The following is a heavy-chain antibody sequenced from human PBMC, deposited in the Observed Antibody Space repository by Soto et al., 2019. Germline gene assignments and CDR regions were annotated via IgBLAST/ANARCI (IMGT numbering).Heavy chain of an antibody. CDR2: IIPIFGTA. Sequence: SVSVSCKTSGGTFSSYAISWVRQAPGQGLEWMGGIIPIFGTANYAQKFQGRVTITADESTSTAYMELSSLRSEDTAVYYCARLSHTGARFLEWSPPSSYDGMDVWGQGTTVTVSS. D-gene: IGHD3-3*01. J-gene: IGHJ6*02. CDR3: ARLSHTGARFLEWSPPSSYDGMDV. CDR1: GGTFSSYA. V-gene: IGHV1-69*13.